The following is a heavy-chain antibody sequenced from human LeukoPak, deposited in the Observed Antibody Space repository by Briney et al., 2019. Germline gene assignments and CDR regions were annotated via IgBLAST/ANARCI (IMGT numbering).Heavy chain of an antibody. CDR3: ARVRIITGTTYYYYGMDA. D-gene: IGHD1-7*01. Sequence: SETLSLTCTVSGGSISSYYWSWIRQPPGKGLEWIGYIYYSGSTNYNPSLKSRVTISVDTSKNQFSLKLSSVTAADTAVYYCARVRIITGTTYYYYGMDAWGQGTTVTVSS. J-gene: IGHJ6*02. CDR2: IYYSGST. V-gene: IGHV4-59*01. CDR1: GGSISSYY.